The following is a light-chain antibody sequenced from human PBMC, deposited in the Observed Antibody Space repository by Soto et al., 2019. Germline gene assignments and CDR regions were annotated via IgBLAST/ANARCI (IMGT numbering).Light chain of an antibody. CDR1: QSVSSN. Sequence: EIVMTQSPATLSVSPGERATLSCRASQSVSSNLAWYQQKPGQAPRLLIYGASNRATGIPDRFSGSGSGTDFTLTISSLQSEDFAVYYCQQYNNWWTFGQGTKVDIK. CDR3: QQYNNWWT. V-gene: IGKV3D-15*01. CDR2: GAS. J-gene: IGKJ1*01.